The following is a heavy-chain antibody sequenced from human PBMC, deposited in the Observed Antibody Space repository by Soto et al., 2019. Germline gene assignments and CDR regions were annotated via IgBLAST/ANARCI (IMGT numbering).Heavy chain of an antibody. Sequence: GGSLRLSCAASGFTFSSYDMHWVRQATGKGLEWVSAIGTAGDTYYPGSVKGRFTISRENAKNSLYLQMSSLRAGDTAVYYCARGSIEMATRYYFDYWGQGTLVTVSS. CDR3: ARGSIEMATRYYFDY. J-gene: IGHJ4*02. D-gene: IGHD4-17*01. CDR2: IGTAGDT. V-gene: IGHV3-13*01. CDR1: GFTFSSYD.